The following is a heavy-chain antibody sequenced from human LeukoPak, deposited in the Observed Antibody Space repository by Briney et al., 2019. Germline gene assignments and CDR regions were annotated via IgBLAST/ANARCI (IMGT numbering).Heavy chain of an antibody. V-gene: IGHV3-74*01. CDR1: GNYW. Sequence: GGSLRLSCAASGNYWMHWVRQAPGKGLVWVSHINSDGSWTSYADSVKGRFTISEDNAKNTVYLQMNSLRAEDTAVYYCVSFYETYWGRGTLVTVPS. J-gene: IGHJ4*02. CDR2: INSDGSWT. D-gene: IGHD2/OR15-2a*01. CDR3: VSFYETY.